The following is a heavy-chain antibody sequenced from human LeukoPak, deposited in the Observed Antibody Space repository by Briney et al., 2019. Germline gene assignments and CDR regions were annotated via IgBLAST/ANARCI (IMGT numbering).Heavy chain of an antibody. V-gene: IGHV1-2*02. CDR3: ARDRYYYDSSGYYPL. CDR2: INPNSGGT. CDR1: GYTFTGYY. J-gene: IGHJ4*02. D-gene: IGHD3-22*01. Sequence: ASAKVSCKASGYTFTGYYMHWVRQAPGQGLEWMGWINPNSGGTSYAQKFQGRVTMTRDTSISTAYMELSRLRSDDTAVYYCARDRYYYDSSGYYPLWGQGTLVTVSS.